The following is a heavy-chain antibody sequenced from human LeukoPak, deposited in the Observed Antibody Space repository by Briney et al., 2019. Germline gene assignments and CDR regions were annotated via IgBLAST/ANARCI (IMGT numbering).Heavy chain of an antibody. D-gene: IGHD3-22*01. CDR1: GGSLSSYY. Sequence: PSETLSLTCTVSGGSLSSYYWSWLRQPPGKGLEWVGYIYYSGSTNYNPSLKSRVTISVDTSKNQFSLKLSSVTAADTAVYYCARDERIPLGHDSSGYSRGYWYFDLWGRGTLVTVSS. J-gene: IGHJ2*01. V-gene: IGHV4-59*01. CDR2: IYYSGST. CDR3: ARDERIPLGHDSSGYSRGYWYFDL.